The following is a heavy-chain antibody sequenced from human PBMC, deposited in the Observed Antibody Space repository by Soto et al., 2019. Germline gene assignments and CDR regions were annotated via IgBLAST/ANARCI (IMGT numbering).Heavy chain of an antibody. J-gene: IGHJ4*02. D-gene: IGHD2-2*01. V-gene: IGHV4-4*07. CDR1: GDSVSKYY. CDR2: IHSTRSP. CDR3: ARLPRDCGGTSCYFADH. Sequence: SETLSLTCTVSGDSVSKYYWNWIRQPAGKGLEWIGRIHSTRSPNYNPSLKSRVTMSVDTSKNQFSLKLNLTSVTAADTAMYYCARLPRDCGGTSCYFADHWGPGTLVTVSS.